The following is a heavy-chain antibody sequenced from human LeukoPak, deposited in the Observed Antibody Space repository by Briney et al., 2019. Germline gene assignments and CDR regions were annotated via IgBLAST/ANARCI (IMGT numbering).Heavy chain of an antibody. V-gene: IGHV4-39*01. Sequence: SETLSLTCTVSGGSISSSSYYWGWIRQPPGKGLEWIGSIYYSGSTYYNPSLKSRVTISVDTSKNQFSLKLNSVTAADTAVYYCARQGSGYSFGSLDGFNIWGQGTMVTVSS. J-gene: IGHJ3*02. CDR3: ARQGSGYSFGSLDGFNI. CDR2: IYYSGST. D-gene: IGHD5-18*01. CDR1: GGSISSSSYY.